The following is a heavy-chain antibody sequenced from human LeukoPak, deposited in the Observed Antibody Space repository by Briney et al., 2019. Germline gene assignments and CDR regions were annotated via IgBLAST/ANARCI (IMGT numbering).Heavy chain of an antibody. CDR3: ARDLPYYYDSSGYSDAFDI. J-gene: IGHJ3*02. D-gene: IGHD3-22*01. Sequence: ASVKVSCKASGYSFTRYGITWVRQAPGQGLEWMGWISTSNGNTYYAQKLQGRVTLTTDTSTSTAYMELRSLRSDDTAVYYCARDLPYYYDSSGYSDAFDIWGQGTMVTVSS. CDR2: ISTSNGNT. V-gene: IGHV1-18*01. CDR1: GYSFTRYG.